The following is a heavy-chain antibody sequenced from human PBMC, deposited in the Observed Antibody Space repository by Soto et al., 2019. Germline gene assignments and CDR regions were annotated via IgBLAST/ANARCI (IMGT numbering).Heavy chain of an antibody. CDR1: GFTFSSYA. D-gene: IGHD3-22*01. CDR2: ISYDGSNK. J-gene: IGHJ6*02. CDR3: ARDSPLGPDSSGNRYYYGMDV. Sequence: MRLSCAASGFTFSSYAMHWVRQAPGKGLEWVAVISYDGSNKYYADSVKGRFTISRDNSKNTLYLQMNSLRAEDTAVYYCARDSPLGPDSSGNRYYYGMDVWGQGTTVTVSS. V-gene: IGHV3-30-3*01.